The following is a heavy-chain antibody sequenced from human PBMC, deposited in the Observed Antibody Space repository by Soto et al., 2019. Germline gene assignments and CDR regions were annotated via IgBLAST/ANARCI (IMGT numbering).Heavy chain of an antibody. CDR1: GFTFSSYA. V-gene: IGHV3-30-3*01. Sequence: QVHLVESGGGVVQPGRSLRLSCAASGFTFSSYAMHWVRQAPGKGLEWVAVITYDESNKYYADPVKGRFTISKDDSRNTLYLHTNSLRVEDTYMYYCGRNVGRFFHGGGYWGQGTLVTVSS. D-gene: IGHD1-26*01. CDR3: GRNVGRFFHGGGY. CDR2: ITYDESNK. J-gene: IGHJ4*02.